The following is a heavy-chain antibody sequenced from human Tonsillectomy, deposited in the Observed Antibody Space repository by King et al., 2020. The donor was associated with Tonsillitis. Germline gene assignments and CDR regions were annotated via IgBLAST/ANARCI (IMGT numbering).Heavy chain of an antibody. J-gene: IGHJ5*02. CDR3: ATCRDWNDPGGGAALDL. D-gene: IGHD1-1*01. CDR2: ISGGGSST. V-gene: IGHV3-23*04. Sequence: VQLVESGGGLVQPGGSLRLSCAASGFTFSSYAMTWVRQAPGKGLEWVSGISGGGSSTYCADSVKGRCTISRDNSKNTLYLQMNSLRAEDTAVYYCATCRDWNDPGGGAALDLWGQGTLVTVSS. CDR1: GFTFSSYA.